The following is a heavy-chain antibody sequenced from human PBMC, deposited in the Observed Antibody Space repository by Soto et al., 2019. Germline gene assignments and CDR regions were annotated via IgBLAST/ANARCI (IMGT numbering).Heavy chain of an antibody. CDR1: GYSFTSYW. D-gene: IGHD6-13*01. J-gene: IGHJ6*02. Sequence: GESLTLSCNGSGYSFTSYWISWVRQMPGKGLEGIGRIDPSDSYTNYSPSFQGHVTISADKSISTAYLQWSSLKASDTAMYYCARRRRWEQQQHQNYYYYGMDVWGQGTTVTVSS. V-gene: IGHV5-10-1*01. CDR3: ARRRRWEQQQHQNYYYYGMDV. CDR2: IDPSDSYT.